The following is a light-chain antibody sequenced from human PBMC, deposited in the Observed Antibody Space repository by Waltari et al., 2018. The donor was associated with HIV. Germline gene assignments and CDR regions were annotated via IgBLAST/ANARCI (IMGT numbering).Light chain of an antibody. Sequence: QSVLTQPLSASGTPGQRVTISCSGSSSHIGDFSVSWYQHLPGAAPKLLIYANNRRPSAVPDRFSGSRSGTSSSLSIRGLRSEDEAVYSCAVWDDSLRGGVFGGGTKLTVL. V-gene: IGLV1-47*01. CDR3: AVWDDSLRGGV. CDR1: SSHIGDFS. J-gene: IGLJ3*02. CDR2: ANN.